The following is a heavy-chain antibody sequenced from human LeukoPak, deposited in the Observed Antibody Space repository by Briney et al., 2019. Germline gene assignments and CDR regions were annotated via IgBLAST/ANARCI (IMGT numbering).Heavy chain of an antibody. V-gene: IGHV1-2*02. J-gene: IGHJ4*02. Sequence: EASVKVSCKASGYTFTGYYMHWVRQAPGQGLEWMGWINPNSGGTNYAQKFQGRVTMTRDTSISTAYMELSSLRSEDMAVYYCARSANFDYWGQGTLVTVSS. CDR1: GYTFTGYY. CDR2: INPNSGGT. CDR3: ARSANFDY.